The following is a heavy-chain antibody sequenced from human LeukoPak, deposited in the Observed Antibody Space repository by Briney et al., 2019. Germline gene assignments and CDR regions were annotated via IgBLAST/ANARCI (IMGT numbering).Heavy chain of an antibody. V-gene: IGHV3-33*01. J-gene: IGHJ4*02. CDR2: IWYDGSNK. D-gene: IGHD3-22*01. CDR1: GFTFSSYG. CDR3: ARGPDSSGSYFDY. Sequence: PGGSLRLSCAASGFTFSSYGMHWVRQAPGKGLEWVAVIWYDGSNKYYADSVKGRFTISRDNSKNTLYLQMNSLRAEDTAVYYCARGPDSSGSYFDYWGQGTLVTVSS.